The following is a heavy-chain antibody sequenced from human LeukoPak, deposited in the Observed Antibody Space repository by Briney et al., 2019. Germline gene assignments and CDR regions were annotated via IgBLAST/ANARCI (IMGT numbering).Heavy chain of an antibody. CDR3: ARGVAAAGVDY. CDR1: GGSISSYY. J-gene: IGHJ4*02. CDR2: IYYSGST. V-gene: IGHV4-59*01. D-gene: IGHD6-13*01. Sequence: SETLSLTCTVSGGSISSYYWSWIRQPPGKGLEWIGYIYYSGSTNYNPSLKSRVTISVDTSKNQFSLKLSSVTAADTAVYYCARGVAAAGVDYWGQGTLVTVSS.